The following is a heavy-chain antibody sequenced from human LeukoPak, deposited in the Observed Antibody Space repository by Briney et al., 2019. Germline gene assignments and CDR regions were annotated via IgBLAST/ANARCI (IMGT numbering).Heavy chain of an antibody. CDR2: VYSDEST. Sequence: SETLSLTCTVSGGSVSSGGWYWSWIPQPDGQGLEWIGRVYSDESTIYNPSLKSLVTISVDTSRNQFSLNLSSATAADTAVYYCATWSSSSGEVYWGQGTLVTVSS. V-gene: IGHV4-61*02. D-gene: IGHD6-6*01. CDR1: GGSVSSGGWY. CDR3: ATWSSSSGEVY. J-gene: IGHJ4*02.